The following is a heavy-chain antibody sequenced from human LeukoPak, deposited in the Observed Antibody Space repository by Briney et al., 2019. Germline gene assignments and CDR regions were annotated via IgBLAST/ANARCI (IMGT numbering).Heavy chain of an antibody. V-gene: IGHV4-59*12. J-gene: IGHJ3*02. CDR3: AREQQLVLPNAFDI. CDR2: IYYSGST. CDR1: GGSISSYY. Sequence: PSETLSLTCTVSGGSISSYYWSWIRQPPGKGLEWIGYIYYSGSTNYNPSLKSRVTTSVDTSKNQFSLKLSSVTAADMAVYYCAREQQLVLPNAFDIWGQGTMVTVSS. D-gene: IGHD6-13*01.